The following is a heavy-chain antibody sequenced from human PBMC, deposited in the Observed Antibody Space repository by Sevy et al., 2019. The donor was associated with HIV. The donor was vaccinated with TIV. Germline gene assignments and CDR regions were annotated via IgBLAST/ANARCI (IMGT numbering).Heavy chain of an antibody. CDR1: GFIFSNYA. V-gene: IGHV3-23*01. Sequence: GGSLRLSCAASGFIFSNYAMSWVRQAPGKGLEWVSTTSGGGDRTFYAYSVKGRFSVSRDNSKNTLYLQLNSLTAEDTAVYYCANPNYYDGTDYWGQGTLVTVSS. D-gene: IGHD3-22*01. CDR2: TSGGGDRT. CDR3: ANPNYYDGTDY. J-gene: IGHJ4*02.